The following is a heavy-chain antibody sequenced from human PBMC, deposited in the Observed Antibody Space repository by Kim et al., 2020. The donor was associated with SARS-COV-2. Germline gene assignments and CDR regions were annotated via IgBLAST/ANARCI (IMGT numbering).Heavy chain of an antibody. CDR3: ARGLPRDDSSGYYSF. J-gene: IGHJ4*02. D-gene: IGHD3-22*01. V-gene: IGHV4-34*01. Sequence: SETLSLTCAVYGGSFSGYYWSWIRQPPGKGLEWIGEINHSGSTNYNPSLKSRVTISVDTSKNQFSLKLSSVTAADTAVYYCARGLPRDDSSGYYSFWGQGTLVTVSS. CDR2: INHSGST. CDR1: GGSFSGYY.